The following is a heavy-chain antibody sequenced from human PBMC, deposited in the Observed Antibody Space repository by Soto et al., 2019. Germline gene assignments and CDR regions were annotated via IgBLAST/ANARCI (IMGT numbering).Heavy chain of an antibody. Sequence: SVKVSCKASGGTFSSYAISWVRQAPGQGLEWMGGIIPIFGTANYAQKFQGRVTITADESTSTAYMELSSLRSEDTAVYYCARDPEETTNAFDIWGQGTMVTVSS. CDR1: GGTFSSYA. V-gene: IGHV1-69*13. D-gene: IGHD4-17*01. CDR2: IIPIFGTA. CDR3: ARDPEETTNAFDI. J-gene: IGHJ3*02.